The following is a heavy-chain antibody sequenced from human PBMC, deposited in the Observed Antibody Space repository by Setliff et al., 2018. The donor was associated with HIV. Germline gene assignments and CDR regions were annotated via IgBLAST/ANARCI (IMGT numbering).Heavy chain of an antibody. CDR2: INPNSGGT. V-gene: IGHV1-2*02. Sequence: ASVKVSCKASGYAFSDYYMHWVRQAPGQGLEWMGWINPNSGGTKSAQKFQGRVTMTWDTTISTYYMEVTRLKSDDTAVYYCARVRGHCTGGGCYSDYYGMDVWGQGTTVTVSS. CDR3: ARVRGHCTGGGCYSDYYGMDV. D-gene: IGHD2-8*02. CDR1: GYAFSDYY. J-gene: IGHJ6*02.